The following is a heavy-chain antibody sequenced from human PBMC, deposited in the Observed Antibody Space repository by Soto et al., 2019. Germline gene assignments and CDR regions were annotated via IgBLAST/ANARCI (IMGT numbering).Heavy chain of an antibody. Sequence: PSETLSLTCTVSGGSISSYYWSWIRQPPGKGLEWIGYIYYSGSTNYNPSLKSRVTISVDTSKNQFSLKLSSVTAEDTAIYYCAKRAGDGYLDYWGQGTLVTVSS. CDR1: GGSISSYY. V-gene: IGHV4-59*12. CDR3: AKRAGDGYLDY. J-gene: IGHJ4*02. D-gene: IGHD4-17*01. CDR2: IYYSGST.